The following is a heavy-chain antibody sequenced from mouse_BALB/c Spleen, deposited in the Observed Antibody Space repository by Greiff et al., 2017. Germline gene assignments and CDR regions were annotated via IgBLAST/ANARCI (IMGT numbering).Heavy chain of an antibody. D-gene: IGHD2-4*01. CDR2: IDPANGNT. J-gene: IGHJ4*01. CDR3: ARGGITTPYAMDY. CDR1: GYTFTSYV. Sequence: VQLKQSGPELVKPGASVKMSCKASGYTFTSYVMHWVKQKPGQGLEWIGRIDPANGNTKYDPKFQGKATLTADKSSSTAYMQLSSLTSENSAVYFCARGGITTPYAMDYWGQGTSVTVSS. V-gene: IGHV1-83*01.